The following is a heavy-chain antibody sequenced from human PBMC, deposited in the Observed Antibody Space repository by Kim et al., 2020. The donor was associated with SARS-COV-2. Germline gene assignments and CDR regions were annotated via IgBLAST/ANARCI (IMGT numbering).Heavy chain of an antibody. V-gene: IGHV3-33*05. D-gene: IGHD6-13*01. Sequence: GGSLRLSCAASGFTFSSYGMHWVRQAPGKGLEWVAVISYDGSNKYYADSVKGRFTISRDNSKNTLYLQMNSLRAEDTAVYYCARAQYSSSWSMGGYWGQGTLVTVSS. J-gene: IGHJ4*02. CDR2: ISYDGSNK. CDR3: ARAQYSSSWSMGGY. CDR1: GFTFSSYG.